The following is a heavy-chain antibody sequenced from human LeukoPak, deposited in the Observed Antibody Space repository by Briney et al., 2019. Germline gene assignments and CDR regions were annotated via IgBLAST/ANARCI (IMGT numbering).Heavy chain of an antibody. J-gene: IGHJ4*02. V-gene: IGHV4-61*01. Sequence: PSETLSLTCTVSGGSVSSGSYYWSCIRQPPGKGLEWIGYIYYSGSTNYNPSLKSRVTISVDTSKNQFSLKLSSVTAADTAVYYCARGHSSGLPFDYWGQGTLVTVSS. CDR3: ARGHSSGLPFDY. CDR2: IYYSGST. D-gene: IGHD6-19*01. CDR1: GGSVSSGSYY.